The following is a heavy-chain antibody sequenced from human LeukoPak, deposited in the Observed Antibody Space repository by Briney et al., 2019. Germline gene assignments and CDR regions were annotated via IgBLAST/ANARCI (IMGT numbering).Heavy chain of an antibody. CDR3: ARGWASGSYYNY. V-gene: IGHV4-59*01. CDR2: IYYSGSN. Sequence: SETLSLTCAVSGGSFSSYYWNWIRQPPGKGLEWIGYIYYSGSNNYNPSLRCRVTISVDTSKNQFSLKLSSVTAADTAVYYCARGWASGSYYNYWGQGTLVTVSS. J-gene: IGHJ4*02. D-gene: IGHD1-26*01. CDR1: GGSFSSYY.